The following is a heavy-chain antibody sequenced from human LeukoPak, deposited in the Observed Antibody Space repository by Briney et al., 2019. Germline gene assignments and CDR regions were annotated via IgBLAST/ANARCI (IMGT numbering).Heavy chain of an antibody. Sequence: GGSLRLSCAASGFTFSSYSMNWVRQAPGKGLEWVSSISSSSSYIYYADSVKGRFTISRDNAKNSLYLQMNSLRAEDTAVYYCARDSCSSTSCAVFDPRGQGTLVTVSS. D-gene: IGHD2-2*01. CDR3: ARDSCSSTSCAVFDP. CDR2: ISSSSSYI. CDR1: GFTFSSYS. J-gene: IGHJ5*02. V-gene: IGHV3-21*01.